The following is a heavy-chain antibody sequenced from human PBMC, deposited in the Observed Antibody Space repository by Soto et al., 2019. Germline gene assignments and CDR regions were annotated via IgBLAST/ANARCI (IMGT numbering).Heavy chain of an antibody. CDR1: GFTFSNYA. D-gene: IGHD2-2*01. V-gene: IGHV3-23*01. J-gene: IGHJ6*02. CDR2: LSGSGSST. CDR3: ARRYCSSTSCYAVANYGIDV. Sequence: EVQLLESGGGLVQPGGSLRLSCAVSGFTFSNYAMSWFRQAPGKGLEWVSDLSGSGSSTYYADSVKGRFTISRDNSKNPLYLQMNSLRVEDTAVYYCARRYCSSTSCYAVANYGIDVLGQGTTVTVSS.